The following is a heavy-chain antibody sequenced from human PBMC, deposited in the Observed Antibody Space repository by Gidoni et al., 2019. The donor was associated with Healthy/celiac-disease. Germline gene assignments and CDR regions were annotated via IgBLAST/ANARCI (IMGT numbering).Heavy chain of an antibody. CDR2: ISYDGSNK. D-gene: IGHD2-2*01. CDR1: GFTFSRYV. V-gene: IGHV3-30*18. CDR3: AKLNYDYCSSTSCDGMDV. Sequence: QVQLVESGGGVVQPGRSLRLSCAASGFTFSRYVMPWVRQAPGKGLEWVAVISYDGSNKYYADSVKGRFTISRDNSKNTLYLQMNSLRAEDTAVYYCAKLNYDYCSSTSCDGMDVWGQGTTVTVSS. J-gene: IGHJ6*02.